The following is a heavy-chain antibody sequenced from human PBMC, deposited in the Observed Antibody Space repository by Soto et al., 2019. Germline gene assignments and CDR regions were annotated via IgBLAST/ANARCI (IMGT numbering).Heavy chain of an antibody. CDR3: ARGGDGYNSQFGLPQTYYFDY. V-gene: IGHV4-30-2*01. Sequence: PSETLSLTCAVSGGSISSGGYSWSWIRQPPGKGLEWIGYIYHSGSTYYNPSLKSRVTISVDRSKNQFSLKLSSVTAADTAVYYCARGGDGYNSQFGLPQTYYFDYWGQGTLVTVSS. CDR1: GGSISSGGYS. D-gene: IGHD1-1*01. J-gene: IGHJ4*02. CDR2: IYHSGST.